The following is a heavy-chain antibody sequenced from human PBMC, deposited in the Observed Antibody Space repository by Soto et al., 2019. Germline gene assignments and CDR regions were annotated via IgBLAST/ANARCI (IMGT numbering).Heavy chain of an antibody. CDR2: IIPIFGTP. D-gene: IGHD3-16*01. J-gene: IGHJ3*02. CDR3: ARDSRLWGSTCLNCGTLFDM. CDR1: GGNFNTYP. V-gene: IGHV1-69*18. Sequence: QVQLEQTGAEVKRPGSSVKVSCKTPGGNFNTYPISWVRQAPGHRLEWMGKIIPIFGTPDYAQKFQGRVTINADEATSTVYMEMSSLKSDDSAVYYCARDSRLWGSTCLNCGTLFDMFGLWTVATVSS.